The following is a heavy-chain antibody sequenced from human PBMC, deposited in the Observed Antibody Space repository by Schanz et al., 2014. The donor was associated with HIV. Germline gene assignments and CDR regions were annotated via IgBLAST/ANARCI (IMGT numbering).Heavy chain of an antibody. Sequence: EEQLVESGGGLVKPGGSLRLSCAASGFAFSDAWMSWVRQAPGEGLEWIGRIKSKTDGETTDYAARVKGRFTVSRDDSKNTLYLQMSSLKTEDTAVYFCAWHYFDFWGQGTLVTVSS. CDR2: IKSKTDGETT. CDR3: AWHYFDF. J-gene: IGHJ4*02. V-gene: IGHV3-15*01. CDR1: GFAFSDAW.